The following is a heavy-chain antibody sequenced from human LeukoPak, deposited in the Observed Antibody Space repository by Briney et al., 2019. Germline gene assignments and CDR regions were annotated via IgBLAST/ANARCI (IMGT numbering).Heavy chain of an antibody. CDR3: ARAQDYCSGGSCYGYFQH. J-gene: IGHJ1*01. V-gene: IGHV3-74*01. CDR1: GFTFSTYW. Sequence: GGSLRLSCAASGFTFSTYWMHWVRQAPGKGLVWVSRINRDGSSTSYADSVKGRFTISSDKSKNTLFLQMNSLRAEDTAVYYCARAQDYCSGGSCYGYFQHWGQGSLVTVSS. D-gene: IGHD2-15*01. CDR2: INRDGSST.